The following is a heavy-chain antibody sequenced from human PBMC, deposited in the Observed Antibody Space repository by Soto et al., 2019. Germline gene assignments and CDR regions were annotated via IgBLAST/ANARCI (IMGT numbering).Heavy chain of an antibody. Sequence: GSMKGSFKASGYTLTRYYIHWVRQGPGQGLEWMGWINPNSGGTNYAQKFQGWVTMTRDTSISTAYMELSRLRSDDTAVYYCARSYGSSGYYYYMDVWGKGTTVTVSS. CDR1: GYTLTRYY. V-gene: IGHV1-2*04. CDR3: ARSYGSSGYYYYMDV. J-gene: IGHJ6*03. CDR2: INPNSGGT. D-gene: IGHD6-6*01.